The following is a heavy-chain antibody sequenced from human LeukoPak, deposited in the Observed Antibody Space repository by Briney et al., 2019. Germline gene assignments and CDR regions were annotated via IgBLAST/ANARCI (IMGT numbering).Heavy chain of an antibody. CDR1: GYTFTSYY. V-gene: IGHV1-46*01. CDR3: YYGSASHFDY. Sequence: ASVKVSCKASGYTFTSYYMHWVRQAPGQGLEWMGIINPSGGSTSYAQKFQGRDTMTRDTSTSTVYMELSSLRSEDTAVYYCYYGSASHFDYWGQGTLVTVSS. CDR2: INPSGGST. D-gene: IGHD3-10*01. J-gene: IGHJ4*02.